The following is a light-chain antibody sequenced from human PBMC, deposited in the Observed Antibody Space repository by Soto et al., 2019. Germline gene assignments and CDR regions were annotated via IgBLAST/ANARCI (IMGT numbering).Light chain of an antibody. CDR2: DAY. CDR1: QSFRGL. V-gene: IGKV3-11*01. Sequence: EVVLTQSPVTLSLSPGERATLSCRASQSFRGLLAWYQQKPGQAPRLLIYDAYNRATGIPPRFSGSGSGTDFTLTISSLEPEDSAVYYCQQYNNWPPITFGHGTRMEI. J-gene: IGKJ5*01. CDR3: QQYNNWPPIT.